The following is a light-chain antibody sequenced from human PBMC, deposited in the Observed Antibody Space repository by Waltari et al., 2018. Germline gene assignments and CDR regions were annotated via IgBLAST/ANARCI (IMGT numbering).Light chain of an antibody. CDR3: QHRSNWPLN. Sequence: EIVLTQSPATLSLSPGEGATLSCRASQNGGNYLAWYQQKPGQAPRLLIYDTSNRATGIPARFSGSGSGTDFTLTISGLEPEDFAVYYCQHRSNWPLNFGGGTKVEIK. J-gene: IGKJ4*01. V-gene: IGKV3-11*01. CDR1: QNGGNY. CDR2: DTS.